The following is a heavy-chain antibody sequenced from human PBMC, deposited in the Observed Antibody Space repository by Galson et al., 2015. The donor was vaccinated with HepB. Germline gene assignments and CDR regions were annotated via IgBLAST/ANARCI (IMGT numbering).Heavy chain of an antibody. V-gene: IGHV3-30-3*01. CDR2: ISYDGSNK. J-gene: IGHJ4*02. Sequence: SLRLSCAASGFTFSSYAMHWVRQAPGKGLEWVAVISYDGSNKYYADSVKGRFTISRDNSKNTLYLQMNSLRAEDTAVYYCATGTPAAGGGFDYWGQGTLVTVSS. CDR3: ATGTPAAGGGFDY. CDR1: GFTFSSYA. D-gene: IGHD6-13*01.